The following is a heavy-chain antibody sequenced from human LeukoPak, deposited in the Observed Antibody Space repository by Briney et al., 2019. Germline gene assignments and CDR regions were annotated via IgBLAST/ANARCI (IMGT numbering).Heavy chain of an antibody. V-gene: IGHV3-74*01. CDR2: INSDGSSR. J-gene: IGHJ4*02. CDR1: GFTFNSYW. Sequence: PGGSLRLSCVASGFTFNSYWMHWVRQAPGKGLVWVSRINSDGSSRSYADPVKGRFNITRDNAKNTLYLQMNSLRAEDTAVYYCAKVGYNSGSSFDYWGQGTLVTVSS. CDR3: AKVGYNSGSSFDY. D-gene: IGHD3-10*01.